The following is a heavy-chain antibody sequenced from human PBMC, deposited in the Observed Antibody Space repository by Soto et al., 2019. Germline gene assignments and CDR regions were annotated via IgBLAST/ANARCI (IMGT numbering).Heavy chain of an antibody. D-gene: IGHD2-21*02. Sequence: EVQLVESGGGLVQPGRSLRLSCTASGFTFGDYSMSWFRQAPGKGLEWVGFIRSKTYGATTEYAASVKGRFAISRDDSKTIAYLEMNSLKIEDTAVYYCTRATTLVTDFDYWGQGTLVIVSS. CDR3: TRATTLVTDFDY. J-gene: IGHJ4*02. CDR2: IRSKTYGATT. V-gene: IGHV3-49*03. CDR1: GFTFGDYS.